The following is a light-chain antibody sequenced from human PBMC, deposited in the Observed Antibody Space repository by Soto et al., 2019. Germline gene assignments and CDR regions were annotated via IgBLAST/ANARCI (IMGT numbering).Light chain of an antibody. CDR2: EVN. J-gene: IGLJ1*01. CDR3: SSFTSTNTLYV. CDR1: SSDVGGYNY. Sequence: QSALTQPASVSGSPGQSITISCTGTSSDVGGYNYVSWYQQHPGKAPKLMISEVNNRPSGVSNRFSGSRSGNTASLTISGLQAEDEAVYYCSSFTSTNTLYVFGTGTKVTVL. V-gene: IGLV2-14*01.